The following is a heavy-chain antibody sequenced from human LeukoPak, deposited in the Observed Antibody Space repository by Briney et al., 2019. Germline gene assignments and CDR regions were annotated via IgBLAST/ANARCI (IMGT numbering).Heavy chain of an antibody. CDR2: ISSSSSYI. Sequence: GRSLRLSCAASGFTFSSYSMNWVRQAPGKGLEWVSSISSSSSYIYYADSVKGRFTISRDNAKNSLYLQMNSLRAEDTAVYYCARDTNYGDYVIDYWGQGTLVTVSS. CDR3: ARDTNYGDYVIDY. D-gene: IGHD4-17*01. J-gene: IGHJ4*02. V-gene: IGHV3-21*01. CDR1: GFTFSSYS.